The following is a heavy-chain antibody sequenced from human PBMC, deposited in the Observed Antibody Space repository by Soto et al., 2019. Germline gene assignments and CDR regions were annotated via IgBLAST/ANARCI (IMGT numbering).Heavy chain of an antibody. D-gene: IGHD3-22*01. V-gene: IGHV1-69*13. CDR1: GGTFSSYA. J-gene: IGHJ3*02. Sequence: SVKRSCTASGGTFSSYAISWVRQAPGQGLEWMGGIIPIFGTANYAQKFQGRVTITADESTSTAYMELSSLRSEDTAVYYCARDNYYDNTGAFDIWGQGTMVT. CDR2: IIPIFGTA. CDR3: ARDNYYDNTGAFDI.